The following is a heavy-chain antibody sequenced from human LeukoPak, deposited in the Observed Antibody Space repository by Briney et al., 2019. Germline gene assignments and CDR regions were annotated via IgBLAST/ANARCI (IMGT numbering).Heavy chain of an antibody. J-gene: IGHJ4*02. CDR1: GGSISSGGYY. D-gene: IGHD6-19*01. CDR2: IYTSGST. CDR3: ARDQSPYSSGLDY. V-gene: IGHV4-61*02. Sequence: PSQTLPLTCTVSGGSISSGGYYWSWIRQPAGKGLEWIGRIYTSGSTNYNPSLKSRVTMSVDTSKNQFSLKLSSVTAADTAVYYCARDQSPYSSGLDYWGQGTLVTVSS.